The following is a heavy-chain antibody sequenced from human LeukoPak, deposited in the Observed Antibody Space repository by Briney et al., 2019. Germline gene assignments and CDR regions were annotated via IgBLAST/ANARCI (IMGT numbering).Heavy chain of an antibody. V-gene: IGHV3-43*02. CDR1: GFTFDDYA. Sequence: GGPLRLSCAASGFTFDDYAMHWVRHGPGKSLEWVSLINENGDIAYYGDSVRGRFTVSRDNAKNSLYLQMNSLTTEDTALYYCAKARWEPNFDYWGQGTLVTVSS. CDR2: INENGDIA. D-gene: IGHD1-26*01. J-gene: IGHJ4*02. CDR3: AKARWEPNFDY.